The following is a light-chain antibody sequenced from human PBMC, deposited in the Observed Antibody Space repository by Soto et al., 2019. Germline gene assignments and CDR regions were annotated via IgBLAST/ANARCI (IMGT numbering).Light chain of an antibody. J-gene: IGLJ2*01. CDR3: ETWDSNAVV. CDR2: LEGSGSY. Sequence: LVLTQSSSASASLGSSVKLTCTLSRGHSTYIIAWHQQQPGKAPRYLMNLEGSGSYNKGSGVPDRFSGSSSGADRYLIISNLHFEDEADYYCETWDSNAVVFGGGTQLTV. V-gene: IGLV4-60*02. CDR1: RGHSTYI.